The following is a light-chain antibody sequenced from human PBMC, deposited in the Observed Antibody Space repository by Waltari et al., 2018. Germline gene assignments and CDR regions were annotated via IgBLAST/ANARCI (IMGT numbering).Light chain of an antibody. Sequence: EIVMTQSPATLSVSPGERATLSCRASQSVRNNLVWYQQKPGQAPRLLIYGASTRVTGIPARFSGSGSGTEFTLTISSLQPEDFATYYCQQSYSTPPYTFGQGTKLEIK. CDR3: QQSYSTPPYT. V-gene: IGKV3-15*01. CDR2: GAS. J-gene: IGKJ2*01. CDR1: QSVRNN.